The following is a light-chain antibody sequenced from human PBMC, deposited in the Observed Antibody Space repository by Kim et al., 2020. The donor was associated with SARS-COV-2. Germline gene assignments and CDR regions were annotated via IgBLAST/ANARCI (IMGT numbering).Light chain of an antibody. CDR2: GNH. Sequence: QSVLTQPPSVSGAPGHGVTISCAGSSSNFGAGYDVQWYQQLPGTAPKLLIYGNHVRPSGVPGRFSASKSDTSASLAITGLQAEDEGNYYCQSYDKSLGGSVFGGGTKVTVL. CDR1: SSNFGAGYD. CDR3: QSYDKSLGGSV. V-gene: IGLV1-40*01. J-gene: IGLJ3*02.